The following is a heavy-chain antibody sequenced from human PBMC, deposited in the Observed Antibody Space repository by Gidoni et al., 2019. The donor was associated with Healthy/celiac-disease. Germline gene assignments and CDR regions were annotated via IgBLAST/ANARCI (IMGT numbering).Heavy chain of an antibody. CDR1: GFTFSSYG. V-gene: IGHV3-30*18. Sequence: QVQLVESGGGVVQPGRSLRLSCAASGFTFSSYGMHWVGHAPGKGREWVAVISEEGSNKDYADSVKGRFTISRDNSKNTRYLQMNSLRAEDTAVYYCAKGVARYASSAFDIWGQGTMVTVSS. J-gene: IGHJ3*02. D-gene: IGHD6-6*01. CDR2: ISEEGSNK. CDR3: AKGVARYASSAFDI.